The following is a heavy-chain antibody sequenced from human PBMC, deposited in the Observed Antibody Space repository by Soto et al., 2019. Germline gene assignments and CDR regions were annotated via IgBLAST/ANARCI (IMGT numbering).Heavy chain of an antibody. D-gene: IGHD2-21*01. J-gene: IGHJ4*02. CDR1: GFTFSNYG. Sequence: EVQLLESGGGLIQPGGSLRLSCEASGFTFSNYGMTWVRLAPGKGLEWVSTISGSGGRTFYADPVKGRFTITRDNSKNTQYLQMKSLRAEDTAVYYCAKEMIASTLADFFDYWGQGTLVTVSS. CDR3: AKEMIASTLADFFDY. V-gene: IGHV3-23*01. CDR2: ISGSGGRT.